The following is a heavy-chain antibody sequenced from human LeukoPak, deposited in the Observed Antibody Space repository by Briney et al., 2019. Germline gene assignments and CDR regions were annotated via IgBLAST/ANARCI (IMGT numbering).Heavy chain of an antibody. D-gene: IGHD2-8*01. CDR2: IIPIFGTA. CDR3: ARDSRYCTNGVCYTLGSDY. Sequence: ASVKVSCKASGGTFSSYAISWVRQAPGQGLEWMGGIIPIFGTANYAQKFQGRVTITADKSTSTAYMELSSLRSEDTAVYYCARDSRYCTNGVCYTLGSDYWGQGTLVTVSS. CDR1: GGTFSSYA. V-gene: IGHV1-69*06. J-gene: IGHJ4*02.